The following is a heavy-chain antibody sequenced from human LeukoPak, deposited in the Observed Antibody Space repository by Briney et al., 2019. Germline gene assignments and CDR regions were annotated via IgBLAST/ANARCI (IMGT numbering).Heavy chain of an antibody. D-gene: IGHD3-22*01. CDR3: ARVNYYDSSGYYPYAFDI. V-gene: IGHV4-59*01. J-gene: IGHJ3*02. CDR1: GGSFSGYY. Sequence: SETLSLTCAVYGGSFSGYYWSWIRQPPGKGLEWIGYIYYSGSTNYNPSLKSRVTISVDTSKNQFSLKLSSVTAADTAVYYCARVNYYDSSGYYPYAFDIWGQGTMVTVSS. CDR2: IYYSGST.